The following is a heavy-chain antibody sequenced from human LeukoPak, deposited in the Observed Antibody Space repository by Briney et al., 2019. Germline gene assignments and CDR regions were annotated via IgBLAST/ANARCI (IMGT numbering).Heavy chain of an antibody. CDR2: INPSGGST. CDR3: ARVPALDYGDPQGLFDY. V-gene: IGHV1-46*01. Sequence: ASVKVSCKASGYTFTSYYMHWVRQAPGQGLEWMGIINPSGGSTSYAQKFQGRVTMTRDTSMSTVYMELSSLRSEDTAVYYCARVPALDYGDPQGLFDYWGQGTLVTVSS. CDR1: GYTFTSYY. J-gene: IGHJ4*02. D-gene: IGHD4-17*01.